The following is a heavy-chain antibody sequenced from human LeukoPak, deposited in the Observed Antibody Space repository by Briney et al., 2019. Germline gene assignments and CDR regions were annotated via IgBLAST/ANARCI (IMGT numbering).Heavy chain of an antibody. J-gene: IGHJ6*02. CDR1: GGSITDHY. CDR2: IYYTGST. Sequence: SETLSLTCSVSGGSITDHYWSWIRQPPGKGLEWIAYIYYTGSTSYSPSLKGRVTVSVDTSRIQFSLKLSSVTAADTAVYFCARRIGFDYGMDAWGQGTTVTVSS. CDR3: ARRIGFDYGMDA. V-gene: IGHV4-59*11. D-gene: IGHD2/OR15-2a*01.